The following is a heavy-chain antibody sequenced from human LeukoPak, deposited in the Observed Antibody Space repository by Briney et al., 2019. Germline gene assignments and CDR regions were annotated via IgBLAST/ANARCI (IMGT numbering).Heavy chain of an antibody. CDR3: ARSGYSYGSYFFDY. V-gene: IGHV1-18*01. J-gene: IGHJ4*02. CDR1: GYTFTSYT. CDR2: ISAYNGNT. D-gene: IGHD5-18*01. Sequence: ASVKVSCKASGYTFTSYTISWVRQTPGQGLEWMGWISAYNGNTNYAQKLQGRVTMTTDTSTSTAYMELRSLRSDDTAVYYCARSGYSYGSYFFDYWGQGTLVTVSS.